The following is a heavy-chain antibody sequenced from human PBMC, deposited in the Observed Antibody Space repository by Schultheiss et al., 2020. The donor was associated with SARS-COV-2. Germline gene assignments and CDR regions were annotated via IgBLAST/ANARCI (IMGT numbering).Heavy chain of an antibody. CDR2: ISAYNGNT. D-gene: IGHD2-15*01. V-gene: IGHV1-18*01. Sequence: ASVKVSCKASGYTFTSYGISWVRQAPGQGLEWMGWISAYNGNTNYAQKLQGRVTMTTDTSTSTAYMELRSLRSEDTAVYYCAREGYCSGGSCHYNWFDPWGQGTLVTVSS. J-gene: IGHJ5*02. CDR3: AREGYCSGGSCHYNWFDP. CDR1: GYTFTSYG.